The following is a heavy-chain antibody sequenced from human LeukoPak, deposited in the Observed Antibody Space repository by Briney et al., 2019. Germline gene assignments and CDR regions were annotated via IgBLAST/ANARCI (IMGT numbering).Heavy chain of an antibody. D-gene: IGHD3-22*01. V-gene: IGHV1-8*03. CDR1: GYTFTSYD. Sequence: ASVKVSCKASGYTFTSYDINWVRQATGQGLEWMGWMNPNSGNTGYAQKFQGRVTITRNTSISTAYMELSSPRSEDTAVYYCARGSSYYYDSSRLFDYWGQGTLVTVSS. CDR3: ARGSSYYYDSSRLFDY. J-gene: IGHJ4*02. CDR2: MNPNSGNT.